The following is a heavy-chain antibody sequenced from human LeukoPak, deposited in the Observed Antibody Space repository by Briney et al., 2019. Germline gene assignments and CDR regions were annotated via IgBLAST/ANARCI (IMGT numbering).Heavy chain of an antibody. V-gene: IGHV4-34*01. J-gene: IGHJ4*02. CDR3: ARLPTYYDYVWGSYRYGRFDY. D-gene: IGHD3-16*02. Sequence: PSETLSLTFAVYGGSFSGYYWSWIRQPPGKGLEWIGEINHSGSTNYNPSLKSRVAISVDTSKNQFSLKLSSVNAADTAVYYCARLPTYYDYVWGSYRYGRFDYWGQGTLVTVSS. CDR2: INHSGST. CDR1: GGSFSGYY.